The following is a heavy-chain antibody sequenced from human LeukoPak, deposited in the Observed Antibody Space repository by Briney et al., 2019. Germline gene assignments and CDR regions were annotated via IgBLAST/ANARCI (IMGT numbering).Heavy chain of an antibody. CDR3: AKDPFSTYYFDY. Sequence: GGSLRLSCAASGFTFSSYAMSWVRQAPGKGLEWVSAISGSGGGTYYADSVKGRFTISRDNSKNTLYLQMNSLRAEDTAVYYCAKDPFSTYYFDYWGQGTLVTVSS. CDR1: GFTFSSYA. CDR2: ISGSGGGT. V-gene: IGHV3-23*01. J-gene: IGHJ4*02.